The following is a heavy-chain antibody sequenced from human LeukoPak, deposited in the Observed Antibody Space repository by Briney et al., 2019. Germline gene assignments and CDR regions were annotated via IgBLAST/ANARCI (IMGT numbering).Heavy chain of an antibody. CDR2: IYTSGST. CDR1: GGSISSGSYY. CDR3: ARQQLVPYNRLDP. J-gene: IGHJ5*02. Sequence: SQTLSLTCTVSGGSISSGSYYWSWIRQPAGKGLEWIGRIYTSGSTNYNPSLKSRVTISVDTFKNQFSLKLSSVTAADTAVYYCARQQLVPYNRLDPWGQGTLVTVSS. V-gene: IGHV4-61*02. D-gene: IGHD6-13*01.